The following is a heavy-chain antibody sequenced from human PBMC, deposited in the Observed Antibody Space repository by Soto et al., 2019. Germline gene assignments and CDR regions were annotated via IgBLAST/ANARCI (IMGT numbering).Heavy chain of an antibody. CDR3: AADSGRGGRAFDH. CDR1: DASITNFF. D-gene: IGHD3-10*01. Sequence: QVQIQESGPGLVTPSDTLSLTCTVSDASITNFFWNWVRQPAGGPLEWIGRLYLGGAPTYNPSLTSRLFISADTSKNQVSLKLTSVTAPDTAVYYCAADSGRGGRAFDHWGHGALATVSS. CDR2: LYLGGAP. V-gene: IGHV4-4*07. J-gene: IGHJ4*01.